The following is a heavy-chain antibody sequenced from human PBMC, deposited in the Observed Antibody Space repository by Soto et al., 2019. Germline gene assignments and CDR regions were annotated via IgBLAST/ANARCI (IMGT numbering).Heavy chain of an antibody. D-gene: IGHD6-19*01. CDR1: GYTFTSYG. CDR3: ARPWPGIAVAGAGYFDY. CDR2: ISAYNGNT. J-gene: IGHJ4*02. Sequence: ASVKVSCKASGYTFTSYGISWVRQAPGQGLEWMGWISAYNGNTNYAQKLQGRVTMTTDTSTSTAYMELRSLRSDDTAVYYCARPWPGIAVAGAGYFDYWGQGTLVTVSS. V-gene: IGHV1-18*01.